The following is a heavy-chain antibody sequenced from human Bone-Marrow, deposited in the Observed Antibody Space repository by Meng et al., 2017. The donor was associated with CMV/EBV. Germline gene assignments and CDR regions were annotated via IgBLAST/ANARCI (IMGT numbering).Heavy chain of an antibody. J-gene: IGHJ6*02. V-gene: IGHV4-59*01. D-gene: IGHD3-3*01. Sequence: SETLSLTCTVSGDSIRNYYWNSIRQPPGKGLEWIGFIHYSGSTNYNPSLKSRVTMSVETSKDQISLKLNSVTAADTAVYFCARDPSRSGVYGYYYGMDVWGQGTTVTVSS. CDR1: GDSIRNYY. CDR3: ARDPSRSGVYGYYYGMDV. CDR2: IHYSGST.